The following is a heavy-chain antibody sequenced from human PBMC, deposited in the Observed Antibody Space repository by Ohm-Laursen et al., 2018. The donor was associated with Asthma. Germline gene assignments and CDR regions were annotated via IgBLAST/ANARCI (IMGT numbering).Heavy chain of an antibody. V-gene: IGHV4-61*01. CDR3: ARSHPIEANYDFWSGYYDYYYGMDV. CDR1: GGSVSSGSYY. CDR2: IYYSGST. Sequence: GTLSLTCTVSGGSVSSGSYYWSWIRQPPGKGLEWIGYIYYSGSTNYNPSLKSRVTISVDTSKNQFSLKLSSVTAADTAVYYCARSHPIEANYDFWSGYYDYYYGMDVWGQGTTVTVSS. D-gene: IGHD3-3*01. J-gene: IGHJ6*02.